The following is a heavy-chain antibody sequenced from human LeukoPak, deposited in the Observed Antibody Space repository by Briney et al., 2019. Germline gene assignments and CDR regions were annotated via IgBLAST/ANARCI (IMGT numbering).Heavy chain of an antibody. CDR3: ATTTIRLGY. D-gene: IGHD1-26*01. CDR1: GGSISSSSRY. V-gene: IGHV4-39*07. Sequence: PSETLSLTCTVSGGSISSSSRYWGWIRQSPGKGLKWIGSVYYSGTTDYNPSLKSRVTISVDTSKNQFSLKLSSVTAADTAIYYCATTTIRLGYWGQGTLVTVSS. J-gene: IGHJ4*02. CDR2: VYYSGTT.